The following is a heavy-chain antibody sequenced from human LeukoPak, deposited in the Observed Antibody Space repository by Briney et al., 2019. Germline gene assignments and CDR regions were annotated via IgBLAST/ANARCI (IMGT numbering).Heavy chain of an antibody. D-gene: IGHD6-13*01. Sequence: PGESLRLSSAVSGFTFSSYSMNWVRRAAGKGLEWVSSISSSSSHIYYADSVKGRFTISRDKAKNSLYLQMNSLRAEDTAVYYCARDAAAAGELDYWDQGTLVTVSS. CDR2: ISSSSSHI. CDR1: GFTFSSYS. J-gene: IGHJ4*02. V-gene: IGHV3-21*01. CDR3: ARDAAAAGELDY.